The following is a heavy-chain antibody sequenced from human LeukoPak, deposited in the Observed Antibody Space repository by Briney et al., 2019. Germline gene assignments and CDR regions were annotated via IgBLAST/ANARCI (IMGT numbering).Heavy chain of an antibody. CDR2: IRSKANSYAT. CDR3: TSPYCSSTSCYDY. D-gene: IGHD2-2*01. Sequence: PGGSLRLSCAASGFTFSGSAMHWVRQASGKGLEWVGRIRSKANSYATAYAASVKGRSTISRDDSKNTAYLQMNSLKTEDTAVYYCTSPYCSSTSCYDYWGQGTLVTVSS. J-gene: IGHJ4*02. CDR1: GFTFSGSA. V-gene: IGHV3-73*01.